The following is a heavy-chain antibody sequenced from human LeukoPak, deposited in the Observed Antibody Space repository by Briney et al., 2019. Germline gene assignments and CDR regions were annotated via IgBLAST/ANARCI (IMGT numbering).Heavy chain of an antibody. CDR3: ARDSYYYGSGTLYFDY. Sequence: KPSETLSLTCTVSGGSISSYYWSWIRQPAGKGLEWIGRIYTSGSTNYNPSLKSRVTMSVDASKNQFSLKLSSVTAADTAVYYCARDSYYYGSGTLYFDYWGQGTLVTVSS. CDR1: GGSISSYY. CDR2: IYTSGST. D-gene: IGHD3-10*01. J-gene: IGHJ4*02. V-gene: IGHV4-4*07.